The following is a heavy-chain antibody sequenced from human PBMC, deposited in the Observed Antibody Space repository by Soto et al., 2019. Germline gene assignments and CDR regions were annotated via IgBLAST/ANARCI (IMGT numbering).Heavy chain of an antibody. CDR2: VSTNGAT. CDR3: ARLVYDTRLNYMYFDF. J-gene: IGHJ4*02. D-gene: IGHD3-10*01. Sequence: SETLSLTCTVSDDFISSYYWNWIRQPAGKGLEWIGRVSTNGATNYNPSLESRVTMSVDTSKNQFSLKLTSVTAADTAVYFCARLVYDTRLNYMYFDFWGQGTLVTVSS. CDR1: DDFISSYY. V-gene: IGHV4-4*07.